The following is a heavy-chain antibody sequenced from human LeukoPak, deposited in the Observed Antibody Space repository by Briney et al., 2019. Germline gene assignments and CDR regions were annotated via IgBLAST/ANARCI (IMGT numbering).Heavy chain of an antibody. Sequence: PGGSLRLSCAASAFTVSCNYMSWVRQAPGKGLEWVSYISSGGSTIYYADSVKGRFTISRDNAKNSLYLQMNSLRAEDTAVYYCARDRGLRYFDGAFDYWGQGTLVTVSS. V-gene: IGHV3-11*01. CDR2: ISSGGSTI. CDR1: AFTVSCNY. CDR3: ARDRGLRYFDGAFDY. J-gene: IGHJ4*02. D-gene: IGHD3-9*01.